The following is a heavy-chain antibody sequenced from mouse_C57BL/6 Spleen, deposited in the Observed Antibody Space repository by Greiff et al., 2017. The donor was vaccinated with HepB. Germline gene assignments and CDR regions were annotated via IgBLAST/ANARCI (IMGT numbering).Heavy chain of an antibody. Sequence: EVMLVESGGGLVQPGGSMKLSCVASGFTFSNYWMNWVRQSPEKGLEWVAQIRLKSDNYATHYAESVKGRFTISRDDSKSSVYLQMNNLRAEDTGIYYCTGQDTTVVPYFDYWGQGTTLTVSS. J-gene: IGHJ2*01. D-gene: IGHD1-1*01. CDR1: GFTFSNYW. CDR3: TGQDTTVVPYFDY. V-gene: IGHV6-3*01. CDR2: IRLKSDNYAT.